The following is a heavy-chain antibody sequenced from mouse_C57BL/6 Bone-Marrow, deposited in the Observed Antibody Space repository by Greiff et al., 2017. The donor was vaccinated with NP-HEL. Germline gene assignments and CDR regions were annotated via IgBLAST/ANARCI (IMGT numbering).Heavy chain of an antibody. Sequence: VQLQQSGPELVKPGASVKIPCKASGYTFTDYNMDWVKQSHGKGLEWIGDINPNNGGTIYNQKFKGKATVTVDKSSSTAYMELRSLTSEDTAVYYCARGDSSGRDWFAYWGQGTLVTVSA. J-gene: IGHJ3*01. V-gene: IGHV1-18*01. CDR1: GYTFTDYN. CDR2: INPNNGGT. D-gene: IGHD3-2*02. CDR3: ARGDSSGRDWFAY.